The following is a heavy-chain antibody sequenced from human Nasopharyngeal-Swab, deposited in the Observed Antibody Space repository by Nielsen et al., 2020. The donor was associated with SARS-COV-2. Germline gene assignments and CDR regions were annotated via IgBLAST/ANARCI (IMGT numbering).Heavy chain of an antibody. V-gene: IGHV4-39*02. CDR1: GGSLSSSNYY. D-gene: IGHD4-11*01. CDR2: VSYSGPT. J-gene: IGHJ4*02. CDR3: GRLTKTTVTRRLYFDY. Sequence: SETLSLTCTVSGGSLSSSNYYWGWIRQPPGKGLEWIGNVSYSGPTYYNPSLKSRVTMSVDTSKNHFSLRLTSVTAADTAVYYCGRLTKTTVTRRLYFDYWGQGTLVTVSS.